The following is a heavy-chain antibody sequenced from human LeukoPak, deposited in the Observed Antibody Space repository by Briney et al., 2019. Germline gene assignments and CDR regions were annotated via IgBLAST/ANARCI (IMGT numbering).Heavy chain of an antibody. D-gene: IGHD2-15*01. Sequence: HGESLKISCKGSGYSFTSYWIGWVRQMPGKGLEWMGIIYPGDSDTRYSPSFQGQVTISADKSISTAYLQWSSLKASDTAMYYCARQSQYCSGGSCYSRAFDIWGQGTMVTVSS. J-gene: IGHJ3*02. CDR1: GYSFTSYW. V-gene: IGHV5-51*01. CDR2: IYPGDSDT. CDR3: ARQSQYCSGGSCYSRAFDI.